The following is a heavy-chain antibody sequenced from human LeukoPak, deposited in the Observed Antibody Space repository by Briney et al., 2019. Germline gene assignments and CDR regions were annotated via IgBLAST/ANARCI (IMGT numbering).Heavy chain of an antibody. CDR3: ASDPLVVTAIPGYFDY. CDR2: IIPILGIA. D-gene: IGHD2-21*02. J-gene: IGHJ4*02. CDR1: GGTFSSYA. Sequence: ASEKVSCKASGGTFSSYAISWVRQAPGQGLEWMGRIIPILGIANYAQKFQGRVTITADKSTSTAYMELSSLRSEDTAVYYCASDPLVVTAIPGYFDYWGQGTLVTVSS. V-gene: IGHV1-69*04.